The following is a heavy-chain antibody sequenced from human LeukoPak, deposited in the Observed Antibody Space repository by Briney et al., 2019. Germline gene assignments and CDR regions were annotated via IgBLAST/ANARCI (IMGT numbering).Heavy chain of an antibody. CDR3: ARDRSSWSSTAPDN. V-gene: IGHV3-30-3*01. Sequence: GGSLRLSCAASEFTFSTYSMHWVRQAPGKGLEWVTVISYDGTNEYYADSVRGRFTISRDNAKNTLYLQMNSLRAEDTAVYYCARDRSSWSSTAPDNWGQGTLVTVSS. J-gene: IGHJ4*02. CDR1: EFTFSTYS. CDR2: ISYDGTNE. D-gene: IGHD3-10*01.